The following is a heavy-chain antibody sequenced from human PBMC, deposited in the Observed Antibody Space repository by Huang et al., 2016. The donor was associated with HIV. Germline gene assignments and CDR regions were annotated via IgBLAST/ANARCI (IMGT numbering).Heavy chain of an antibody. Sequence: VQLVQSGAEVKKPGESLKIYCKGSGYSFSSYWIAWVRQMPGKGLEWMGIIFPDDSDTTYSPSFEGQVTISADKSIGTAYLQWSSLKASDTAMYYCARRFSSSSGYFDYWGQGSLVTVSS. V-gene: IGHV5-51*01. J-gene: IGHJ4*02. D-gene: IGHD6-6*01. CDR3: ARRFSSSSGYFDY. CDR1: GYSFSSYW. CDR2: IFPDDSDT.